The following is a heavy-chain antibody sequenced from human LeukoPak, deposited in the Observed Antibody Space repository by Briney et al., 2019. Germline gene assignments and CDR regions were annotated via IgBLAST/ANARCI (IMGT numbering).Heavy chain of an antibody. J-gene: IGHJ5*02. CDR2: INHSGST. V-gene: IGHV4-34*01. CDR3: ARGLGIYGSGSVKPSVWFDP. D-gene: IGHD3-10*01. CDR1: GGSFSGYY. Sequence: SETLSLTCAVYGGSFSGYYWSWIRQPPGKGLEWIGEINHSGSTNYNPSLKSRVTISVDTSKNQFSLKLSSVTAADTAVYYCARGLGIYGSGSVKPSVWFDPWGQGTVDTVSS.